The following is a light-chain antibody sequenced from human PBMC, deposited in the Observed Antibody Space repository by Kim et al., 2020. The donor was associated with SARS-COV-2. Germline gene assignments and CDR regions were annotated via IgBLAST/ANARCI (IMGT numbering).Light chain of an antibody. Sequence: SYELTQPPSVSVSPGQTASITCYGDKLGDKYACWYQQKPGQSPVLVIYQDSKRPSGIPERFSGSNSGNTATLTISGTQAMDEADYYCQAWDSSTMVFGGG. CDR2: QDS. V-gene: IGLV3-1*01. CDR1: KLGDKY. CDR3: QAWDSSTMV. J-gene: IGLJ2*01.